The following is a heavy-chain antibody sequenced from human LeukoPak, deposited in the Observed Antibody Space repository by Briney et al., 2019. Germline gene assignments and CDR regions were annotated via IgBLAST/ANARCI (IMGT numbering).Heavy chain of an antibody. D-gene: IGHD3-10*01. Sequence: GGSLRLSCAASGFTFITYWMHWVRQAPGKGLVRVSSINSDGSTTTYADSVKGRFTISRDNAKNMVYLQMNSLRAEDTAVYYCARAFGSGSQVINYSDFWGQGTLVTVSS. V-gene: IGHV3-74*01. CDR1: GFTFITYW. CDR2: INSDGSTT. J-gene: IGHJ4*02. CDR3: ARAFGSGSQVINYSDF.